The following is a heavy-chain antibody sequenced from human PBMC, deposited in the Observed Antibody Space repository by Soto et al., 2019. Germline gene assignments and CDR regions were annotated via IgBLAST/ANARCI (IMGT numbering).Heavy chain of an antibody. CDR2: ISASAATT. CDR1: GFTFSNYA. Sequence: GGSLRISCAPSGFTFSNYARSWFRQAPGRGLEWVSAISASAATTYYADSVKGRFTISRDSSENTLSLQMNSLRVDDTAVYYCARTRGYSDYDLDYWGQGTLVTVYS. V-gene: IGHV3-23*01. D-gene: IGHD5-12*01. J-gene: IGHJ4*02. CDR3: ARTRGYSDYDLDY.